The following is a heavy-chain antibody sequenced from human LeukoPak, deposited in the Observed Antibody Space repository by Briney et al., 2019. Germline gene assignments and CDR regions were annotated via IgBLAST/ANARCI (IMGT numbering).Heavy chain of an antibody. V-gene: IGHV3-48*01. CDR2: ISSDSSTV. Sequence: PGGSLRLSCAASGFTFSSYSMNWVRQAPGKGLEWVSYISSDSSTVYFADSVKGRFTISRDNAKNSLYLQMNGLRAEDTAVYFCARDKTYSDFWLWGQGTLVTVSS. D-gene: IGHD3-3*01. J-gene: IGHJ4*02. CDR3: ARDKTYSDFWL. CDR1: GFTFSSYS.